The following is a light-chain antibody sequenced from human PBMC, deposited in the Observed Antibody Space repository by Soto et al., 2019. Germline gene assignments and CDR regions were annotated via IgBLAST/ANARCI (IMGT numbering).Light chain of an antibody. CDR3: QQYNNWPRT. J-gene: IGKJ1*01. Sequence: EIVLTQSPGTLSLSPGERATLSCRASQSVSSKYLAWYQQKPGQAPRVLIYGTSIRASGVPERFSGGGSGTDFTLTIGSLQSEDFAVYYCQQYNNWPRTFGQGTKVDIK. V-gene: IGKV3-20*01. CDR2: GTS. CDR1: QSVSSKY.